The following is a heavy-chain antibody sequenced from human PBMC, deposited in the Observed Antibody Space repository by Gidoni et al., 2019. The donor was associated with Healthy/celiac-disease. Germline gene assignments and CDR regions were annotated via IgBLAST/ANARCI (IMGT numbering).Heavy chain of an antibody. J-gene: IGHJ5*02. CDR2: IHPGDSDT. V-gene: IGHV5-51*03. CDR1: GYRFTSYW. Sequence: EVQLVQSGAEVKKPGESLKISCKGSGYRFTSYWIGWVRQMPGKCLEWMGIIHPGDSDTRYSPSFQSQVTISADKSISTAYLQWSSLKASDTAMYYCARKRVYGSGSSANWFDPWGQGTLVTVSS. D-gene: IGHD3-10*01. CDR3: ARKRVYGSGSSANWFDP.